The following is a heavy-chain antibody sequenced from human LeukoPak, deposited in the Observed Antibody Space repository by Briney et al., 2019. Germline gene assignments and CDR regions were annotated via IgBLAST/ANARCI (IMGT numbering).Heavy chain of an antibody. V-gene: IGHV3-21*01. J-gene: IGHJ4*01. D-gene: IGHD2-21*02. CDR2: INYNGIYI. Sequence: GGSLRLSCAASGLTFSSYDMTWVRQAPGKGLEYVSSINYNGIYIFSADSVKGRFTISRDNAKNTLYLQMNSLRAEDTAVYYCARELPREVTLDYWGQGTLVTVSS. CDR3: ARELPREVTLDY. CDR1: GLTFSSYD.